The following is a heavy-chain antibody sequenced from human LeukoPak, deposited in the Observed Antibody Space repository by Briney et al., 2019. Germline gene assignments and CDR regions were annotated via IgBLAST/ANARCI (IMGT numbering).Heavy chain of an antibody. D-gene: IGHD3-22*01. CDR1: GYTFTGYY. J-gene: IGHJ4*02. CDR2: INPNSGGT. V-gene: IGHV1-2*02. Sequence: ASVKVSCKASGYTFTGYYMHWVRQAPGQGLEWMGWINPNSGGTNYSQKFQGRVTMTRDTSISTAYMELSRLRSDDTAVYYCAREEIYYDSRGLAYWGQGTLVTVSS. CDR3: AREEIYYDSRGLAY.